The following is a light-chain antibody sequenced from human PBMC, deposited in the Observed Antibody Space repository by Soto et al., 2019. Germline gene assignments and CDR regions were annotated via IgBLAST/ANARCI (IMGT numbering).Light chain of an antibody. Sequence: EIVMTQSPATLSVSTGESATLSCRASQSVSSDLVWYQQKPGQAPRLLIFHASTRATGIPGRFSGSGSGTEFTLTISSLQSEDSAVYYCQQYSDWPRTFGQGTKV. CDR2: HAS. V-gene: IGKV3-15*01. CDR1: QSVSSD. CDR3: QQYSDWPRT. J-gene: IGKJ1*01.